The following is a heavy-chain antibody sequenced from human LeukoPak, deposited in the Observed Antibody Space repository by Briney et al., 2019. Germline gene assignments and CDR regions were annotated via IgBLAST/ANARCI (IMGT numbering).Heavy chain of an antibody. CDR1: GFTFSSYW. V-gene: IGHV3-74*01. D-gene: IGHD4-17*01. Sequence: GGSLRLSCAASGFTFSSYWMHWGRQAPGKGLGWVSRINSDGSSTSYADSVKGRFTISRDNAKNTLYLQMNSLRAEDTAVYYCAGGKATVKDYWGQGTLVTVSS. J-gene: IGHJ4*02. CDR3: AGGKATVKDY. CDR2: INSDGSST.